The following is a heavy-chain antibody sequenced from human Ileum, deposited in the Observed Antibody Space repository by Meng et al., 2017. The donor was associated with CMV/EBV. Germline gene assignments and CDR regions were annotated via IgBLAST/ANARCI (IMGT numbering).Heavy chain of an antibody. CDR3: VRELGQDFDY. D-gene: IGHD6-13*01. CDR1: GFIFSTFI. CDR2: ISSSGDYI. Sequence: GESLKISCAASGFIFSTFIINWVRQAPGKGLEWVSSISSSGDYIYYADSVKGRFTISRDNAKNTVYLQMNSLRGDDTAVYYCVRELGQDFDYWGQGTLVTVSS. J-gene: IGHJ4*02. V-gene: IGHV3-21*01.